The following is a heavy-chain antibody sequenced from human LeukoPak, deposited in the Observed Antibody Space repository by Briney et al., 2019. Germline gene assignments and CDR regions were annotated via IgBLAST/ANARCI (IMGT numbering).Heavy chain of an antibody. CDR3: ARIAPYYDILTGYQYGMDV. V-gene: IGHV4-30-2*01. Sequence: SETLSLTCAVSGGSISSSGYSWSWIRQPPGKGLEWIGYIYHSGSTYYNPSLKSRVTISVDRSKNQFSLKLSSVTAADTAVYYCARIAPYYDILTGYQYGMDVWGQGTTVTVSS. CDR2: IYHSGST. D-gene: IGHD3-9*01. CDR1: GGSISSSGYS. J-gene: IGHJ6*02.